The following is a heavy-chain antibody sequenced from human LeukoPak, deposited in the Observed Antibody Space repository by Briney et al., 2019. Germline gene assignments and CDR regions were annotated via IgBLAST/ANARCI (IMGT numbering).Heavy chain of an antibody. Sequence: GGSLRLSCAASGFTFGNYAMSWVRQAPGKGLEWVAFISHDGSTKYYADSVKGRFTISRDNSKNTLYLQMNSLRAEDTATFYCARAFYYVSSVYHDPLDSWGHGTLVTVSS. CDR3: ARAFYYVSSVYHDPLDS. CDR1: GFTFGNYA. J-gene: IGHJ5*01. D-gene: IGHD3-22*01. V-gene: IGHV3-30*04. CDR2: ISHDGSTK.